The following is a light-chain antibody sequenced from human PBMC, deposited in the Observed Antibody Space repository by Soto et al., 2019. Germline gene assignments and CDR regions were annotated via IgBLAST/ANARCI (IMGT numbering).Light chain of an antibody. Sequence: QSVLTQPRSVSGSPGQSVTVSCIGTSSDVGDYNSVSWYQQHPGNAPKLMIYDVSKRPSGVPDRFSGSKSGNTAALNISGRQAEDEAEYYCCSYGGSYSDVFGIGTKVTVL. CDR1: SSDVGDYNS. CDR3: CSYGGSYSDV. J-gene: IGLJ1*01. V-gene: IGLV2-11*01. CDR2: DVS.